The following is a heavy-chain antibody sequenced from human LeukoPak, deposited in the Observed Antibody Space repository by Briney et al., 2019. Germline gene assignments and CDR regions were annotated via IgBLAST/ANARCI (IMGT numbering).Heavy chain of an antibody. CDR1: GFSLSTSGVG. J-gene: IGHJ6*02. CDR2: IYWNDDQ. V-gene: IGHV2-5*01. CDR3: AHISSGWGYYYYYYGMDV. Sequence: SGPTLVNPTQTLTLTCTFSGFSLSTSGVGVGWIRQPPGKALEWLALIYWNDDQRYSPSLKSGLTITKDTSKNQVVLTMTNMDPVDTATYYCAHISSGWGYYYYYYGMDVWGQGTTVTVSS. D-gene: IGHD6-19*01.